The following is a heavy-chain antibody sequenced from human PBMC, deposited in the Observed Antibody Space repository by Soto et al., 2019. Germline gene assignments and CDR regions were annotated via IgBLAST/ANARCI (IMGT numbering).Heavy chain of an antibody. CDR1: GFTVSSNY. V-gene: IGHV3-66*01. D-gene: IGHD2-21*02. CDR2: IYGGGST. CDR3: ARDLGTVDY. J-gene: IGHJ4*02. Sequence: TGGSLRLSCAASGFTVSSNYMSWVRHAPGKGLEWVSVIYGGGSTYYADSVKGRLTISRDNSKNTLYLQMNSLRAEDPAVYYCARDLGTVDYWGQGTLVSGSS.